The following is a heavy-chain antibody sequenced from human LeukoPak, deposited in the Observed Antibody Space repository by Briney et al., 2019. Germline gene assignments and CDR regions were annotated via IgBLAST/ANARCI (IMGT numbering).Heavy chain of an antibody. V-gene: IGHV1-2*02. D-gene: IGHD3-16*01. CDR2: INPNSGGT. Sequence: VASVKVSCKASGYTFTGYYMHWVRQAPGQGLEWMGWINPNSGGTNYAQKFQGRVTMTRDTSISTAYMELSRLRSDDTAVYYCASTDWGSYLPTDYWGQGTLVTVSS. CDR3: ASTDWGSYLPTDY. CDR1: GYTFTGYY. J-gene: IGHJ4*02.